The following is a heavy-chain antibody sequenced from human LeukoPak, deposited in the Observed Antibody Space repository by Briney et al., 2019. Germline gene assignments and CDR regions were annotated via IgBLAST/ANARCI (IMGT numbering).Heavy chain of an antibody. D-gene: IGHD3-10*01. CDR2: IYYSGST. CDR1: GGSISSGGYY. J-gene: IGHJ4*02. Sequence: PSQTLSLTCTVSGGSISSGGYYWSWSRQHPGKGLEWIGYIYYSGSTYYNPSLKSRVTISVDTSKNQFSLKLSSVTAADTAVYYCARAGMKGRGLTHFDYWGQGTLVTASS. V-gene: IGHV4-31*03. CDR3: ARAGMKGRGLTHFDY.